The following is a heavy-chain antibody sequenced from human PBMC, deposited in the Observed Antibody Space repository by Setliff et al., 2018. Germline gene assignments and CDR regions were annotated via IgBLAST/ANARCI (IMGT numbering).Heavy chain of an antibody. V-gene: IGHV1-69*13. CDR1: GGTFSSYA. CDR3: ARNREDDYYYDSVDI. Sequence: SVKVSCKASGGTFSSYAISWVRQAPGQGLEWMGGIIPIFGTANYAQKFQGRVTITADESTSTAYMELSSLRSEDTAVYYCARNREDDYYYDSVDIWGQGTMVTVSS. CDR2: IIPIFGTA. J-gene: IGHJ3*02. D-gene: IGHD3-22*01.